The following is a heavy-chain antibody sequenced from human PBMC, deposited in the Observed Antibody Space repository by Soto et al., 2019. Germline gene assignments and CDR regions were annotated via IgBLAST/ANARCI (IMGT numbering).Heavy chain of an antibody. D-gene: IGHD2-15*01. CDR2: IFYSGST. V-gene: IGHV4-39*01. CDR1: GGSISSSSYY. CDR3: ARHLTYCSAGSCYSDFPYYGMDV. Sequence: QLQLQESGPGLVKPSETLSLTCTVSGGSISSSSYYWGWIRQPPGKGLEWIGSIFYSGSTYYNPCLKSLGTISVDTSKNPFSLKLSSVTAADTAVYYCARHLTYCSAGSCYSDFPYYGMDVWGQGTTVTVSS. J-gene: IGHJ6*02.